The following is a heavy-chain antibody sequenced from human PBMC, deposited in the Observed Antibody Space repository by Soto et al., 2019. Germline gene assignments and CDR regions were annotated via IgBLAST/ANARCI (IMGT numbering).Heavy chain of an antibody. Sequence: QVQLQQWGAGLLKPSETLSLTCAVYGGSFSGYYWSWIRQPPGKGLEWIGEINHSGSTNYNPSLKSRVTITVETSTSQFALKLSSVTAADAAVYYCGRGKGGGYYPGWFDPWGQGTLVTVSS. D-gene: IGHD1-26*01. J-gene: IGHJ5*02. CDR2: INHSGST. CDR3: GRGKGGGYYPGWFDP. V-gene: IGHV4-34*01. CDR1: GGSFSGYY.